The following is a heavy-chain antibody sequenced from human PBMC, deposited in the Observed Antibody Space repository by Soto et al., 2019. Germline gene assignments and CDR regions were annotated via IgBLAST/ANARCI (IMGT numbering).Heavy chain of an antibody. Sequence: PGGSLRLSCAASGFTFSSYSMNWVRQAPGKGLEWVSSISSSSYIYYADSVKGRFTISRDNAKNSLYLQMNSLRAEDTAVYYCARDLYVVATSNFDYWGQGTLVTVSS. CDR1: GFTFSSYS. J-gene: IGHJ4*02. V-gene: IGHV3-21*01. CDR3: ARDLYVVATSNFDY. CDR2: ISSSSYI. D-gene: IGHD5-12*01.